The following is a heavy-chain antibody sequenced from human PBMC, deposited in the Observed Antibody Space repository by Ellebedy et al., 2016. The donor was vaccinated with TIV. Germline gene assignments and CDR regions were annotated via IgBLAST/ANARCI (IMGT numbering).Heavy chain of an antibody. J-gene: IGHJ3*02. D-gene: IGHD3-10*01. CDR1: QFIFSNYL. V-gene: IGHV3-30-3*01. CDR3: ARTEGFGDAFDM. Sequence: GESLKISXVASQFIFSNYLMHWVRQAPGKGLEWVAVTSSDGSNNYYAASVKGRFTISRDSPKNTLSLQIDSLRAEDTAVYYCARTEGFGDAFDMWGQGTMVTVSS. CDR2: TSSDGSNN.